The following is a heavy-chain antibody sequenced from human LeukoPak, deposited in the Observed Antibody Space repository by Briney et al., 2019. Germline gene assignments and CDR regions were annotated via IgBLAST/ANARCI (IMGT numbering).Heavy chain of an antibody. CDR3: AKDQPYYDSSGYYYSSFDY. D-gene: IGHD3-22*01. CDR2: ISGSGGST. V-gene: IGHV3-23*01. J-gene: IGHJ4*02. Sequence: GGSLRLSCAASGFTFSSYAMSWVRQAPGKGLEWVSAISGSGGSTYYADSVKGRFTISRHNSKNTLYLQMNSLRAEDTAVYYCAKDQPYYDSSGYYYSSFDYWGQGTLVTVSS. CDR1: GFTFSSYA.